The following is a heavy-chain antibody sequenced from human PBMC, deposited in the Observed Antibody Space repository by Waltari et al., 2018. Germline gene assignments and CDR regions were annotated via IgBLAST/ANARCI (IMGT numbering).Heavy chain of an antibody. V-gene: IGHV4-34*01. J-gene: IGHJ4*02. Sequence: QVQLQQWGAGLLKPSETPSLTCAVYGGSFSGYYWSWIRQPPGKGLEWIGEINHSGSTNYNPSLKSRVTISVDTSKNQFSLKLSSVTAADTAVYYCARVSPGSGYYFDYWGQGTLVTVSS. CDR3: ARVSPGSGYYFDY. CDR2: INHSGST. CDR1: GGSFSGYY. D-gene: IGHD5-12*01.